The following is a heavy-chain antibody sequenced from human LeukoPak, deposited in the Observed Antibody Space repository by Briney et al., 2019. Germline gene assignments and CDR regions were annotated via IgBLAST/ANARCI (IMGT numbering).Heavy chain of an antibody. CDR3: ATGLHPGIAVAGIN. J-gene: IGHJ4*02. D-gene: IGHD6-19*01. V-gene: IGHV3-15*01. CDR1: GFTFSNAW. CDR2: IKSKTDGGTT. Sequence: GGSLRLSCAASGFTFSNAWMSWVRQAPGKGLEWVGRIKSKTDGGTTDYAAPVKGRFTISRDNSKNTLYLQMNSLRAEDTAVYYCATGLHPGIAVAGINWGQGTLVTVSS.